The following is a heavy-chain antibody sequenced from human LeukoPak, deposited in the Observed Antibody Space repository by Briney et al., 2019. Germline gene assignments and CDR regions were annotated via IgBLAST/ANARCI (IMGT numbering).Heavy chain of an antibody. D-gene: IGHD6-19*01. CDR1: GFSLSNARMG. V-gene: IGHV2-26*01. Sequence: SGPVLVKPTETLTLPCTVSGFSLSNARMGVSWIRQPPGKALEWLAHIFSNDEKSYSTSLKSRLTISKDTSKSQVVLTMTNMDPVDTATYYCARIWIAVAGPGVDYWGQGTLVTVSS. CDR2: IFSNDEK. J-gene: IGHJ4*02. CDR3: ARIWIAVAGPGVDY.